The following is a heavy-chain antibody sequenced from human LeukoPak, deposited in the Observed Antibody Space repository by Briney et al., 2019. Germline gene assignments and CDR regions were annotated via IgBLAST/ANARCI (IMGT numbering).Heavy chain of an antibody. CDR3: ARGSYYYDSSGFLCDY. Sequence: SVKVSCKASGGTFSSYAISWVRQAPGQGLECMGGIIPIFGTANYAQKFQGRVTITADESTSTAYMELSSLRSEDAAVYYCARGSYYYDSSGFLCDYWGQGTLVTVSS. CDR1: GGTFSSYA. J-gene: IGHJ4*02. V-gene: IGHV1-69*13. D-gene: IGHD3-22*01. CDR2: IIPIFGTA.